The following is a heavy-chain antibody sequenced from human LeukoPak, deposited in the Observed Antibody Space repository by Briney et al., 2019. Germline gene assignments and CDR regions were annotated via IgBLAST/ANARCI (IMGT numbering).Heavy chain of an antibody. V-gene: IGHV1-2*02. CDR3: ARDRARFLEWSNNWFDP. CDR1: GYTFTGYY. D-gene: IGHD3-3*01. Sequence: ASVKVSCKASGYTFTGYYMHWVRQAPGQGLEWMGWINPNSGGTNYAQKFQGRVTMTRDTSISTAYMELSRLRSDDTAVYYCARDRARFLEWSNNWFDPWAQGTLVTVSS. J-gene: IGHJ5*02. CDR2: INPNSGGT.